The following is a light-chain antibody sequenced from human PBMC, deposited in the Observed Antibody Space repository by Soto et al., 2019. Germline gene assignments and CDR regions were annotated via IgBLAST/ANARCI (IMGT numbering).Light chain of an antibody. J-gene: IGKJ5*01. V-gene: IGKV3-15*01. CDR2: GAS. CDR3: QQYDNWPPLT. CDR1: QSISSN. Sequence: EIVITQSPATLSISPGERATLSCRASQSISSNLAWYQQKPGQAPRLLIYGASTRATGFPARFSGSGSGTEFTLTISSLQSEDSAVYFCQQYDNWPPLTFGQGTRLEI.